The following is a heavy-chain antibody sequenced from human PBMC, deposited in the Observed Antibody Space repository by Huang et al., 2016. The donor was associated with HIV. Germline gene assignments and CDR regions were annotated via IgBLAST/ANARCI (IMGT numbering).Heavy chain of an antibody. Sequence: QVHLVQSGAEVKKPGASVKVSCKASGYTFTNYDINWVRQAPGRGLEWMGWRNPNTGNTVFAQSFQGRVTMTRKTSITTAYMELTSLTSEDTAVYYCARSAYGDLDYWGLGTLVIVSS. CDR3: ARSAYGDLDY. CDR1: GYTFTNYD. D-gene: IGHD4-17*01. V-gene: IGHV1-8*02. J-gene: IGHJ4*02. CDR2: RNPNTGNT.